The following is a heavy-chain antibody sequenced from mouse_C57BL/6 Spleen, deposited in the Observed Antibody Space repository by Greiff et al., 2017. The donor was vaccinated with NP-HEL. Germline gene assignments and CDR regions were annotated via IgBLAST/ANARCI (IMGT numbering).Heavy chain of an antibody. V-gene: IGHV3-6*01. J-gene: IGHJ1*03. Sequence: DVQLQESGPGLVKPSQSLSLTCSVTGYSITSGYYWNWIRQFPGNKLEWMGYISYDGSNNYNPSLKNRISITRDTSKNQFFLKLNSVTTEDTATYYCARAYGNYGYFDVWGTGTTVTVSS. CDR2: ISYDGSN. D-gene: IGHD2-1*01. CDR1: GYSITSGYY. CDR3: ARAYGNYGYFDV.